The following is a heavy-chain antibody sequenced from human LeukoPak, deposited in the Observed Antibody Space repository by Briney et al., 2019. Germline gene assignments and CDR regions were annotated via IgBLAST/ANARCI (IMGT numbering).Heavy chain of an antibody. D-gene: IGHD4-23*01. CDR2: IKGDESEK. CDR1: GFTFSSYA. CDR3: AKDGTDYGRNSYDWFFDL. V-gene: IGHV3-7*03. J-gene: IGHJ2*01. Sequence: GGSLRLSCAGSGFTFSSYAMSWVRQAPGNGPEWVANIKGDESEKNYVDSVKGRFTISRDNSKNTLYLQVSSLRPEDTAIYYCAKDGTDYGRNSYDWFFDLWGRGTLVTVSS.